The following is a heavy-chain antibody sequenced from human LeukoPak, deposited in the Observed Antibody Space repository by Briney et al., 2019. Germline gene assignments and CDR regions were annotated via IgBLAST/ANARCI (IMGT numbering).Heavy chain of an antibody. D-gene: IGHD3-10*01. V-gene: IGHV4-59*01. J-gene: IGHJ4*02. CDR3: ARGAYYSPY. Sequence: SETLSLTCTVSGGSISSYCWSWIRQPPGPGLEWIGYIYYCGSTNSNPSLKSRVTLSVDTSKNQSSLKLSSVAAADTAVYYCARGAYYSPYWGQGTLVTVSS. CDR1: GGSISSYC. CDR2: IYYCGST.